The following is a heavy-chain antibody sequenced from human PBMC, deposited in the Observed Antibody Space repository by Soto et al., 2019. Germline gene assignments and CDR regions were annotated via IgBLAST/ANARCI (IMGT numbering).Heavy chain of an antibody. CDR1: GGSISSYY. Sequence: PSETLSLTCTVSGGSISSYYWSWIRQSPGKGLEWIGHIYYSGSANYNPSLKSRVTISVDTSKNQFSLKLSSVTAADTAVYYCARVYSSSQSGFDPWGQGTPVTVSS. CDR3: ARVYSSSQSGFDP. J-gene: IGHJ5*02. D-gene: IGHD6-13*01. V-gene: IGHV4-59*01. CDR2: IYYSGSA.